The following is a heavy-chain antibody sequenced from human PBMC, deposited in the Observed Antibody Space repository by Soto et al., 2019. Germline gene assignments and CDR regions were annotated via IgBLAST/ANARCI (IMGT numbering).Heavy chain of an antibody. CDR1: GFTFSSYW. Sequence: PGGSLRLSCAASGFTFSSYWMHWVRQAPGKGLVWVSRINSDGSSTSYADSVKGRFTISRDNAKNTLYLQMNSLRAEDTAVYYCARDMYYYDSSGYLALWGQGTLVTVSS. D-gene: IGHD3-22*01. CDR2: INSDGSST. V-gene: IGHV3-74*01. J-gene: IGHJ4*02. CDR3: ARDMYYYDSSGYLAL.